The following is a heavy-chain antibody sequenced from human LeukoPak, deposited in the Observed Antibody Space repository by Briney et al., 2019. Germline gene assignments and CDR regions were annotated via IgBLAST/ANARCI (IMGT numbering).Heavy chain of an antibody. CDR1: GFTFSSYS. Sequence: GGSLRLSCAASGFTFSSYSMNWVRQAPGKGLEWVSYISSSSSTIYYADSVKGRFTISRDNAKNSLYLQMNSLRAEDTAAYYCARESITIFGVVTTPLGGDVWGQGTTVTVSS. J-gene: IGHJ6*02. D-gene: IGHD3-3*01. CDR3: ARESITIFGVVTTPLGGDV. CDR2: ISSSSSTI. V-gene: IGHV3-48*01.